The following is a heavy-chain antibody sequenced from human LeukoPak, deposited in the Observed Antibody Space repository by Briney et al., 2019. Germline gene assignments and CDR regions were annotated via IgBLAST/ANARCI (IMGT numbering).Heavy chain of an antibody. V-gene: IGHV3-66*01. D-gene: IGHD2-2*01. Sequence: PGGSLRLSCAASGFTVSSNYMSWVRQAPGKGLEWVSVIYSGGSTYYADSVKGRFTISRDNSKNTLYLQMNSLRAEDTAVYYCARDRGVPAYYFDYWGQGTLVTVSS. J-gene: IGHJ4*02. CDR3: ARDRGVPAYYFDY. CDR2: IYSGGST. CDR1: GFTVSSNY.